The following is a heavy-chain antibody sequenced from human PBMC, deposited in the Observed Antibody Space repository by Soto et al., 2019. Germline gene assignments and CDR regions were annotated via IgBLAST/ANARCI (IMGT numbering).Heavy chain of an antibody. D-gene: IGHD7-27*01. J-gene: IGHJ6*02. Sequence: SETLSLTCIVSGDSVTSGSYYWTWLRQPPGKGLEWIGYISYTGRTKYNPSLQSRVTISVDTSKNDFSLNLSSVTAADTAVYFCAREWGLLPYYVMNVWGHGTAVTVS. CDR3: AREWGLLPYYVMNV. CDR2: ISYTGRT. CDR1: GDSVTSGSYY. V-gene: IGHV4-61*03.